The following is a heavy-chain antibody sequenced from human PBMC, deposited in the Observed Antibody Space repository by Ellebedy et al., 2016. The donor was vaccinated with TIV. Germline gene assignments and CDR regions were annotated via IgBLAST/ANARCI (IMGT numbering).Heavy chain of an antibody. CDR1: EFTVGSNY. V-gene: IGHV3-66*01. CDR2: ISTGLST. Sequence: GGSLRLSCAASEFTVGSNYMSWVRQAPGRGLEWVSVISTGLSTHYADSVKGRFTVPRDDSKNTLHLQMHSLRAEDTAVYYCATESFNDVDLKIWGVFNMWGQGTMVTVSS. CDR3: ATESFNDVDLKIWGVFNM. D-gene: IGHD1-1*01. J-gene: IGHJ3*02.